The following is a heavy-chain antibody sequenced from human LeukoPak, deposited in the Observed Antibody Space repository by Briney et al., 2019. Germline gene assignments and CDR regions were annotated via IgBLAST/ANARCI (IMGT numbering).Heavy chain of an antibody. CDR3: GRNDFWSGYCIDY. V-gene: IGHV1-2*02. Sequence: ASVKVSCKASGYTFTVSYMHWVRQAPGQGLEWMGWINPNNGGTNYAQKFQGRVTMTRDTSTSTAYMELSSLRSDDTAVYYCGRNDFWSGYCIDYWGQGTLVTVSS. CDR2: INPNNGGT. D-gene: IGHD3-3*01. J-gene: IGHJ4*02. CDR1: GYTFTVSY.